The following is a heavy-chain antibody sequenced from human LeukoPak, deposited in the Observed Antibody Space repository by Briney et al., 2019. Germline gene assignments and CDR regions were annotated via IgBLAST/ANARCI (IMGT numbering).Heavy chain of an antibody. CDR1: GYTFTSYG. Sequence: GASVKVSCKASGYTFTSYGISWVRQAPGQGLEWMGWISAYNGNTNYAQKLQGRVTMTTDTSTSTAYMELRSLRSDDTAVYYCATDGNDLQPLDAFDIWGQGTMVTVSS. CDR2: ISAYNGNT. D-gene: IGHD2-8*01. V-gene: IGHV1-18*01. CDR3: ATDGNDLQPLDAFDI. J-gene: IGHJ3*02.